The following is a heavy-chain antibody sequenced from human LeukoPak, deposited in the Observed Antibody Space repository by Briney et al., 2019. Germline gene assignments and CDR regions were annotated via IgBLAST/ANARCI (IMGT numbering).Heavy chain of an antibody. J-gene: IGHJ4*02. V-gene: IGHV1-46*01. Sequence: ASVKVSCKASGYTFSDYGISWVRQAPGQGLEWMGIINPSGGSTSYAQKFQGRVTMTRDTSTSTVYMELSSLRSEDTAVYYCARDEGAAGEQLVDYWGQGTLVTVSS. CDR1: GYTFSDYG. CDR3: ARDEGAAGEQLVDY. D-gene: IGHD6-13*01. CDR2: INPSGGST.